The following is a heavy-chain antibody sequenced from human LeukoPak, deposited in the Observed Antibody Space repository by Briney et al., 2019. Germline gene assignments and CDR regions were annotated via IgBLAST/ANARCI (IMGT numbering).Heavy chain of an antibody. J-gene: IGHJ3*02. V-gene: IGHV3-21*01. CDR3: ARSEFEAFDM. D-gene: IGHD3-10*01. CDR1: GFIFSYYS. CDR2: INSNSNYM. Sequence: GGSLRLSCAASGFIFSYYSMNWVRQAPGKGLEWVSSINSNSNYMSYADSVKGRFTISRDNAKDSLYLQMTSLRAEDTAVYYCARSEFEAFDMWGQGTMVTVSS.